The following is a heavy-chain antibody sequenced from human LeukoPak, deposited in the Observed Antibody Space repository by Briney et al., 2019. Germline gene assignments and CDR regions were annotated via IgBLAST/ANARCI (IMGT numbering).Heavy chain of an antibody. CDR1: GYTFTGYY. J-gene: IGHJ5*02. D-gene: IGHD2-21*01. V-gene: IGHV1-2*02. CDR2: INPNSGGT. Sequence: GASVKVSCKASGYTFTGYYMHWVRQAPGQGLEWMGWINPNSGGTNYAQKFQGRVTMTRDTSISTAYMEPSRLRSDDTAVYYCARGRILRFNWFDPWGQGTLVTVSS. CDR3: ARGRILRFNWFDP.